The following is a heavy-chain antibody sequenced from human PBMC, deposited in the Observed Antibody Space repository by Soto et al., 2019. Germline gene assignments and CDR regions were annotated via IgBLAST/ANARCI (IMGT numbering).Heavy chain of an antibody. CDR1: GYSFTSYW. Sequence: VESLKISCRGSGYSFTSYWIGWVPQMRGKGLEWMGIIYPGDSDTRYSPSFQGQDTMSVDRSNSTAYLHWSSLKASDTAMYYCARQGSNGAYYYYGMDVWGQGTTVTVSS. J-gene: IGHJ6*02. CDR3: ARQGSNGAYYYYGMDV. V-gene: IGHV5-51*01. CDR2: IYPGDSDT. D-gene: IGHD2-8*01.